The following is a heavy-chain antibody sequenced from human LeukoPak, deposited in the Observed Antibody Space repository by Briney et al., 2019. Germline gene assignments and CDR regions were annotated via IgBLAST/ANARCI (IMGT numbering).Heavy chain of an antibody. D-gene: IGHD1-26*01. V-gene: IGHV3-7*01. CDR2: IFQDGNDK. CDR3: ASGIVGTPDYFDY. J-gene: IGHJ4*02. Sequence: PGGSLRLFCAASGFPFRTYCMSWVRQAPGKGLEWVANIFQDGNDKYYVDSVKGRFTISRDNAKNSLYLQLNSLRVEDTAVYYCASGIVGTPDYFDYWGQGTLVTVSS. CDR1: GFPFRTYC.